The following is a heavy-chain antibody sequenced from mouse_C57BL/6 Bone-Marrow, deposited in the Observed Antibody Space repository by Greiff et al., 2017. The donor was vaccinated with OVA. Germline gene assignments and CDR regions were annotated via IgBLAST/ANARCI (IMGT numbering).Heavy chain of an antibody. Sequence: QVQLQQPGAELVKPGASVKMSCKASGYTFTSYWITWVKQRPGQGLEWIGDIYPGSGSTNYNEKFKSKATLTVDTSSSTAYMQLSSLTSEDSAVYYCARELRSYYGSSYAVDYWGQGTTLTVSS. CDR1: GYTFTSYW. J-gene: IGHJ2*01. CDR3: ARELRSYYGSSYAVDY. CDR2: IYPGSGST. D-gene: IGHD1-1*01. V-gene: IGHV1-55*01.